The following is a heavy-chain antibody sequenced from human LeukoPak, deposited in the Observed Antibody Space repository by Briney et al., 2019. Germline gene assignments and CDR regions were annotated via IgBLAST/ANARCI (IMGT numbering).Heavy chain of an antibody. Sequence: GGSLRLSCAASGFTVSSNYLSWVRQAPGKGLEWVSIIYSGNSTYYADSVKGRFTISRDNSKNTLYLQMSSLRAEDTAVYFCARDMGTFDFWTGPRAFDIWGQGTMVTVSS. D-gene: IGHD3/OR15-3a*01. J-gene: IGHJ3*02. V-gene: IGHV3-66*01. CDR1: GFTVSSNY. CDR3: ARDMGTFDFWTGPRAFDI. CDR2: IYSGNST.